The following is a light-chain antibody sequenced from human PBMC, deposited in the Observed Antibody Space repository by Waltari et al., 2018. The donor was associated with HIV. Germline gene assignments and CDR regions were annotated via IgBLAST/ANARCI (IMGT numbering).Light chain of an antibody. CDR3: YSTDNSGTHIRV. CDR2: EDS. Sequence: SYELTQPPSVSVSPGHTARITCSGAAFPKKFASWYQQKSGQAPVLVIYEDSKRPSGIPQRFSGSSSGTMATLTISGAQVADEADYYCYSTDNSGTHIRVLGGGTKLTVL. CDR1: AFPKKF. J-gene: IGLJ2*01. V-gene: IGLV3-10*01.